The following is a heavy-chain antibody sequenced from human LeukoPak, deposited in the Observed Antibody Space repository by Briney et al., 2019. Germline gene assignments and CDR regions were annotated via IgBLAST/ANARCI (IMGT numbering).Heavy chain of an antibody. CDR3: ARHSSMTIFGVVTDDAFDI. V-gene: IGHV4-34*01. D-gene: IGHD3-3*01. CDR2: INHSGST. Sequence: SETLSLTCAVYGGSFSGYYWSWIRQPPGKGLEWIGEINHSGSTNYNPSLKSRVTISVDTSKNQFSLKLSSVTAADTAVYYCARHSSMTIFGVVTDDAFDIWGQGTMVTVSS. J-gene: IGHJ3*02. CDR1: GGSFSGYY.